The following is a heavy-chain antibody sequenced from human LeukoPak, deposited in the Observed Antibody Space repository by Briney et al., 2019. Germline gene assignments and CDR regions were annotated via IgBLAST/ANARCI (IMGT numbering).Heavy chain of an antibody. J-gene: IGHJ4*02. CDR2: ISWKGDTT. Sequence: GGSLRLSCAASGFTFNNYAMTWVRQTPGKGPEWVSLISWKGDTTAYAESVRGRFTISRDNAKNSLYLHMNSLRPGGTAFYHCARHRCSSTTCSFDSWGQGSLVTVSS. CDR1: GFTFNNYA. V-gene: IGHV3-20*01. CDR3: ARHRCSSTTCSFDS. D-gene: IGHD2-2*01.